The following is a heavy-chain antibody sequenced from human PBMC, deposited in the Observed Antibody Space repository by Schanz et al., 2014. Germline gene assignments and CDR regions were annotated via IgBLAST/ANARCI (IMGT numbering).Heavy chain of an antibody. CDR3: ARHSGYYYYYGMDV. CDR2: INQSGDT. V-gene: IGHV4-34*01. CDR1: GGSFSGYY. J-gene: IGHJ6*02. Sequence: QVQLQQWGAGLLKPSETLSLTCAVSGGSFSGYYWSWIRQPPDTGLEWIGEINQSGDTNYNPSLKSGVTISVDTSNNQFSLKLRSVTAADTAVYYCARHSGYYYYYGMDVWGQGTTVTVSS.